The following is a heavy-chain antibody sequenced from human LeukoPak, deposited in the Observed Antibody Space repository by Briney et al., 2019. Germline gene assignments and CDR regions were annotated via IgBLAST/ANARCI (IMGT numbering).Heavy chain of an antibody. V-gene: IGHV1-24*01. Sequence: GGSLRLSCAASGFTVSSNYMSWVRQAPGKGLEWMGGFDPEDGETIYAQKFQGRVTMTEDTSTDTAYMELSSLRSEDTAVYYCATDLGLVPYYFDYWGQGTLVTVSS. CDR2: FDPEDGET. J-gene: IGHJ4*02. CDR3: ATDLGLVPYYFDY. D-gene: IGHD6-19*01. CDR1: GFTVSSNY.